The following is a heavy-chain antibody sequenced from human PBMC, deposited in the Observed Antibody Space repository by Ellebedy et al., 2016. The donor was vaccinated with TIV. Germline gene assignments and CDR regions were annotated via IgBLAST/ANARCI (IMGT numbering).Heavy chain of an antibody. CDR3: AWYGSGSPF. CDR2: ISGSGSNT. Sequence: GESLKISXAASGFTFSSYAMSWVRQAPGKGLEWVSAISGSGSNTYYADSVKGRFTISRDNSKNTLYLHMNSLGAEDTAVYYCAWYGSGSPFWGQGTLVTVSS. D-gene: IGHD3-10*01. V-gene: IGHV3-23*01. J-gene: IGHJ4*02. CDR1: GFTFSSYA.